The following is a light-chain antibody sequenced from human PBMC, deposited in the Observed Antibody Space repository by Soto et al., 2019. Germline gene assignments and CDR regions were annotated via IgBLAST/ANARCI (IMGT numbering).Light chain of an antibody. J-gene: IGKJ5*01. CDR1: QSFSSSY. CDR3: QQYNNWPIT. Sequence: EIVLTQSPGTLSLSPGERATLSCRASQSFSSSYLAWYQQKPGQAPRLLIYDVSNRASGIPARFSGSGSETDFTLTISSLQSEDFEVYYCQQYNNWPITFGQGTRLEIK. V-gene: IGKV3D-20*02. CDR2: DVS.